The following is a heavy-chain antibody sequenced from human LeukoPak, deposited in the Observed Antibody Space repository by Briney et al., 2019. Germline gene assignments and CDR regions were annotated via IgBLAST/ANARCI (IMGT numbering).Heavy chain of an antibody. CDR2: IIPIFGTA. CDR1: GGSFSSYA. V-gene: IGHV1-69*05. Sequence: SVKVSCKGAGGSFSSYAISWVRQAPGQGLEWMGGIIPIFGTANYAQKFQGRVTITTDKSTSTAYMELSSLRSEDTAVYYCARSLSSGHGWFDPWGQRTLVTVSS. J-gene: IGHJ5*02. CDR3: ARSLSSGHGWFDP. D-gene: IGHD6-19*01.